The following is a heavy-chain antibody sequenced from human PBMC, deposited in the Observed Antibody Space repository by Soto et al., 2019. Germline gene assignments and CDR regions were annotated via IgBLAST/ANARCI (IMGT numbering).Heavy chain of an antibody. J-gene: IGHJ4*02. D-gene: IGHD6-19*01. CDR1: GFTFSSYA. CDR2: ISSRSGST. V-gene: IGHV3-23*01. CDR3: ARDHDSTGYLNYYFDY. Sequence: GGSLRLSCVVSGFTFSSYAMSWVRQAPGKGLEWVSSISSRSGSTYSADSVKGRFAISRDNSKNMLYLQMNSLGAEDTAVYYYARDHDSTGYLNYYFDYWGQGTLVTVSS.